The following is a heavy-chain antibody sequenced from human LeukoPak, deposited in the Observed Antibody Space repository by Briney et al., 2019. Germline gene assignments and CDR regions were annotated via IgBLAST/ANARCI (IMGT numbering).Heavy chain of an antibody. CDR3: ARDGDYYDSSGYPDY. D-gene: IGHD3-22*01. Sequence: ASVKVSCKASGYIFTNYYMHWVRQAPGQGLEWMGIINPSGGSTSYAQKFQGRVTMTRDTSTSTAYMELSSLRSEDTAVYYCARDGDYYDSSGYPDYWGQGTLVTVSS. CDR1: GYIFTNYY. CDR2: INPSGGST. J-gene: IGHJ4*02. V-gene: IGHV1-46*01.